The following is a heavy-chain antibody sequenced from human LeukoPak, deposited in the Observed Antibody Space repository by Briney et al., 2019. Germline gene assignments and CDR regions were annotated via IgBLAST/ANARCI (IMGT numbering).Heavy chain of an antibody. CDR1: GFSFSSYA. V-gene: IGHV3-48*04. D-gene: IGHD6-6*01. Sequence: GGSLRLSCAASGFSFSSYAMSWVRQAPGMGLEWVSYISSSGSTIYYADSVKGRFTISRDNAKNSLYLQMNSLRAEDTAVYYCARDSSSKPAHYYYGMDVWGQGTTVTVSS. J-gene: IGHJ6*02. CDR3: ARDSSSKPAHYYYGMDV. CDR2: ISSSGSTI.